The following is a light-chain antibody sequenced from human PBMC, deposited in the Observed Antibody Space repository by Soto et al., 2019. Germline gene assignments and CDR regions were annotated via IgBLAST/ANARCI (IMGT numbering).Light chain of an antibody. Sequence: QSVLTQPASVSGSPGQSITISCTGTSSDVGSYNLVSWYQQHPGKAPKLMIYEAIQRPSGVSNRFSGSKSGNTASLTISGLQAEDEADYYCCSYAGSSTYVFGTGTKVTVL. J-gene: IGLJ1*01. CDR1: SSDVGSYNL. CDR2: EAI. V-gene: IGLV2-23*01. CDR3: CSYAGSSTYV.